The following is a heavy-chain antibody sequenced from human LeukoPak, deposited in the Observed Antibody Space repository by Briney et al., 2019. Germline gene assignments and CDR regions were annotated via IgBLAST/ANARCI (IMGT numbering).Heavy chain of an antibody. CDR2: INPNSGST. J-gene: IGHJ4*02. Sequence: ASVKVSCKASGYTFTGYYMHWVRQAPGQGLEWMGWINPNSGSTNYAQKFQGRVTMTRDTSISTAYMELSRLRSDDTAVYYCARLVTMIVVVQVSDYWGQGTLVTVSS. V-gene: IGHV1-2*02. D-gene: IGHD3-22*01. CDR1: GYTFTGYY. CDR3: ARLVTMIVVVQVSDY.